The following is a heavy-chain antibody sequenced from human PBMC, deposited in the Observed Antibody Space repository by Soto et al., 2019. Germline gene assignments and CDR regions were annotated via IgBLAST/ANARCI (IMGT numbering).Heavy chain of an antibody. Sequence: SETLSLTCTVSGGSISSGDYYWSWIRQPPGKGLEWIGYIYYSGSTYYNPSLKSRVTISVDTTKNQFSLKLSSVTAADTAVYYCARGFEGDFGRYWGQGTLVTVSS. CDR2: IYYSGST. D-gene: IGHD3-3*01. J-gene: IGHJ4*02. CDR3: ARGFEGDFGRY. V-gene: IGHV4-30-4*01. CDR1: GGSISSGDYY.